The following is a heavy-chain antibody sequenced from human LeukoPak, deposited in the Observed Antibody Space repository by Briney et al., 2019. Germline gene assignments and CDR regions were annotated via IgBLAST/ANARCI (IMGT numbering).Heavy chain of an antibody. V-gene: IGHV1-2*06. CDR3: ARVLVPAAIGYYYYMDV. D-gene: IGHD2-2*01. Sequence: ASVKVSCKASGYTFTGYYMHWVRQAPGQGLEWMGRINPNSGGTNYAQKVQGRVTMTRDTSISTAYMELSRLRSDDTAVYYCARVLVPAAIGYYYYMDVWGKGTTVTVSS. J-gene: IGHJ6*03. CDR1: GYTFTGYY. CDR2: INPNSGGT.